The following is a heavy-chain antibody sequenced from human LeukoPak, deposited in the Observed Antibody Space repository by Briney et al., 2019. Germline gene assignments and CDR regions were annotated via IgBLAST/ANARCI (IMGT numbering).Heavy chain of an antibody. CDR1: GFTFSSHA. CDR2: ISYDGSNK. V-gene: IGHV3-30-3*01. CDR3: ARGGSYGDYGFSGWFDP. Sequence: PGRSLRLSCAASGFTFSSHAMHWVRQAPGKGLEWVAVISYDGSNKYYADSVKGRFTISRDNSKNTLYLHMNSLRAEDTAVYYCARGGSYGDYGFSGWFDPWGQGTLVTVSS. J-gene: IGHJ5*02. D-gene: IGHD4-17*01.